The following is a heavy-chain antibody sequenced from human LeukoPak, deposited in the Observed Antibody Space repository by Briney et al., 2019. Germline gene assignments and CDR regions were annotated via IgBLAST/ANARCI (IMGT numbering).Heavy chain of an antibody. J-gene: IGHJ4*02. CDR1: GFIFSRYA. D-gene: IGHD6-19*01. CDR2: ISGSGGST. V-gene: IGHV3-23*01. Sequence: GGSLRLSCAASGFIFSRYAMSWVRQAPGKGLEWVSSISGSGGSTYYADSVKGRFTISRDKSKNTLYLQMNSLRAEDTAVYYCAKEGDSSGWYVVDYWGQGTLVTVSS. CDR3: AKEGDSSGWYVVDY.